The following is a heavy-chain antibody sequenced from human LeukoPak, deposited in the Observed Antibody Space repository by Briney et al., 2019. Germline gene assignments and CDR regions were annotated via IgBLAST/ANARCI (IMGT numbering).Heavy chain of an antibody. Sequence: PSETLSLTCTVSGGSISSSNYYWGWVRQPPGKGLEWIGEIHYTGATNYKPSLKSRVTISGDPSKNQFSLRVSSVTAADTAVYYCARGVLGPYYFDLWGRGTLVTVSS. J-gene: IGHJ2*01. D-gene: IGHD7-27*01. V-gene: IGHV4-39*07. CDR1: GGSISSSNYY. CDR2: IHYTGAT. CDR3: ARGVLGPYYFDL.